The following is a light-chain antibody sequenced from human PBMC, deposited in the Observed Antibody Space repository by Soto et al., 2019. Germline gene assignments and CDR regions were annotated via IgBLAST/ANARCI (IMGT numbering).Light chain of an antibody. CDR2: DVS. Sequence: QSALTQPASVSGSPGQSITISCTGTNNDIGVYKYVSWYQQHPGKAPKLLIYDVSNRPSGVSNRFSGSKSGNTASLTISGLQAEDEADYYCSSYTSSSTPVVFGGGTQLTVL. J-gene: IGLJ2*01. CDR1: NNDIGVYKY. V-gene: IGLV2-14*01. CDR3: SSYTSSSTPVV.